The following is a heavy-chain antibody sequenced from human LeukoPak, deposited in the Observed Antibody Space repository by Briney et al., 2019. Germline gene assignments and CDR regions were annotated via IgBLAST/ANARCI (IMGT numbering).Heavy chain of an antibody. Sequence: PGGSLRLSCAASGFTFSSYSMNWVRQAPGKGLEWVSYISSSSSTIYYADSVKGRFTISRDNAKNSLYLQMNSLRVEDTAVYYCARALSTSWYDAFDIWGQGTMVTVSS. D-gene: IGHD2-2*01. CDR3: ARALSTSWYDAFDI. V-gene: IGHV3-48*01. CDR2: ISSSSSTI. CDR1: GFTFSSYS. J-gene: IGHJ3*02.